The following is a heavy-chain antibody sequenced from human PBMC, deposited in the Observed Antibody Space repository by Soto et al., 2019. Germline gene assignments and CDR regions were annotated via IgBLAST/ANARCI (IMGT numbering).Heavy chain of an antibody. CDR2: IYYSGST. V-gene: IGHV4-31*03. J-gene: IGHJ4*02. CDR1: GGSISSGGYY. CDR3: AITGGGWPYYFDY. D-gene: IGHD6-19*01. Sequence: SETLSLTCTVSGGSISSGGYYWSWIRQHPGKGLEWIGYIYYSGSTYYNPSLKSRVTISVDTSKNQFSLKLSSVTAADTAVYYCAITGGGWPYYFDYWGQGTLVTVSS.